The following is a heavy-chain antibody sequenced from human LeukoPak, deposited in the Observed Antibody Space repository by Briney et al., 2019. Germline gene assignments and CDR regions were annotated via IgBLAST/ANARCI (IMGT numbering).Heavy chain of an antibody. Sequence: SETLSLTCTVSGGSISSSSYYWGWIRQPPGKGLEWIGSIYYSGSTYYNPSLKSRVTISVDTSKNQFSLKLSSVTAADTAVYYCARELGTSGWYFESVWGKGTTVTISS. CDR2: IYYSGST. D-gene: IGHD6-19*01. J-gene: IGHJ6*04. CDR1: GGSISSSSYY. V-gene: IGHV4-39*07. CDR3: ARELGTSGWYFESV.